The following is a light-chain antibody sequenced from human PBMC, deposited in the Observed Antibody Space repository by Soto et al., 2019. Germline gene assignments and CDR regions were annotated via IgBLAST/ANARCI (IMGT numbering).Light chain of an antibody. CDR2: KAS. CDR1: QSISSW. Sequence: DSQMTQSPSTLSASVGDRVTITCRASQSISSWLAWYQQKPGKAPKLLIYKASSLESGVPSRFSGSGSGTEFTLTISSLQPDDFATYYCQHYNSYLYTFGQGTKVDIK. V-gene: IGKV1-5*03. CDR3: QHYNSYLYT. J-gene: IGKJ2*01.